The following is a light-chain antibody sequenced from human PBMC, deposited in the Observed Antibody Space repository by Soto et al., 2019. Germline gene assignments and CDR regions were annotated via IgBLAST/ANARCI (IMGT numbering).Light chain of an antibody. V-gene: IGLV2-14*01. Sequence: QSVLTQPASVSGSPGQSSNISCTGTSSDVGGYNYVSWYQQQPGKAPKLMIYDVSNRPSGVSNRFSGSKSGNTASLTFSGPQAEDEADYYCSSYTSSSPFVFGTGTKVTVL. CDR1: SSDVGGYNY. CDR3: SSYTSSSPFV. J-gene: IGLJ1*01. CDR2: DVS.